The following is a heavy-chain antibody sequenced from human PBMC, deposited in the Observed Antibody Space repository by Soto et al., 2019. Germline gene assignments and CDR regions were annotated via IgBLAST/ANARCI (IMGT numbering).Heavy chain of an antibody. Sequence: PGGSLRLSCAASGFTFSSYGMHWVRQAPGKGLEWVAVIWYDGSNKYYADSVKGRFTISRDNSKNTLYLQMNSLRAEDTAVYYCARDRKYSSSSTSWYYYYGMDVWRQGTTVTVSS. D-gene: IGHD6-6*01. CDR3: ARDRKYSSSSTSWYYYYGMDV. J-gene: IGHJ6*02. CDR2: IWYDGSNK. V-gene: IGHV3-33*01. CDR1: GFTFSSYG.